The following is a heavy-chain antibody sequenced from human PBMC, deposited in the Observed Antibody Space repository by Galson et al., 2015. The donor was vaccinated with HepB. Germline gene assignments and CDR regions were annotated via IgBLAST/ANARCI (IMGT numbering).Heavy chain of an antibody. CDR3: ARGQYWAFDY. CDR2: TYYRSRWYV. Sequence: AISGDSVSVTTAAWNWIRQSPSRGLEWLGRTYYRSRWYVDYALSVRSRIVINPDASKNQFSLHLNSVTPEDTAVYYCARGQYWAFDYWGRGTLVTVSS. V-gene: IGHV6-1*01. J-gene: IGHJ4*02. CDR1: GDSVSVTTAA. D-gene: IGHD2-8*02.